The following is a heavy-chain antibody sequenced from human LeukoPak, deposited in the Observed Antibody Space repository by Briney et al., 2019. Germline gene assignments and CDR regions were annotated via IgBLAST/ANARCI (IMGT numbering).Heavy chain of an antibody. D-gene: IGHD6-13*01. Sequence: ASVKVSCKASGYTFTSYGISWVRQAPGPGLEWMGWISAYNGNTNHAQKLQGRVTMTTDTSTSTAYVELRSLRSDDTAVYYCARGLARKGGIAAVWVWFDPWGRGTLVTVSS. CDR1: GYTFTSYG. J-gene: IGHJ5*02. CDR2: ISAYNGNT. V-gene: IGHV1-18*01. CDR3: ARGLARKGGIAAVWVWFDP.